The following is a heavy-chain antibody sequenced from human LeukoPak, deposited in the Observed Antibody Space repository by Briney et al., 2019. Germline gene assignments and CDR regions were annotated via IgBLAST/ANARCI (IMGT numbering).Heavy chain of an antibody. CDR1: GFTFSSYS. J-gene: IGHJ5*02. CDR2: ISSRSNYI. CDR3: ARDHAASITIFGVDPLNWFDP. Sequence: PGESLRLSCVASGFTFSSYSMNWVRQAPGKGLEWVSAISSRSNYIYYADSVKGRFTISRDNSKNTLYLQMNSLRAEDTAVYYCARDHAASITIFGVDPLNWFDPWGQGTLVTVSS. V-gene: IGHV3-21*01. D-gene: IGHD3-3*01.